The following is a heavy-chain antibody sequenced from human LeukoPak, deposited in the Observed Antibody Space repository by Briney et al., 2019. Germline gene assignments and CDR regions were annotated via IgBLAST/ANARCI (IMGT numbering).Heavy chain of an antibody. Sequence: GASVKVSCKASGYTFTGYYMHWVRQAPGQGLEWMGWINPNSGGTNYAQKFQGRVTMTRDTSISTAYMELSSLRSEDTAVYYCARAAIVGATTDYWGQGTLVTVSS. CDR1: GYTFTGYY. CDR3: ARAAIVGATTDY. CDR2: INPNSGGT. J-gene: IGHJ4*02. V-gene: IGHV1-2*02. D-gene: IGHD1-26*01.